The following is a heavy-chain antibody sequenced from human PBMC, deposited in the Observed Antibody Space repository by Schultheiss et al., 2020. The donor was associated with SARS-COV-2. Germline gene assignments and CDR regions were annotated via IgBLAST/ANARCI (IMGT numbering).Heavy chain of an antibody. V-gene: IGHV4-61*02. J-gene: IGHJ5*02. CDR2: IYTSGST. CDR1: GGSISSGSYY. CDR3: ARVERYCSGGSCYYNGVLSWFDP. Sequence: SETLSITCTVSGGSISSGSYYWSWIRQPAGKGLEWIGRIYTSGSTNYNPSLKSRVTISVDTSKNQLSLKLSSVTAADTAVYYCARVERYCSGGSCYYNGVLSWFDPWGQGTLVTVSS. D-gene: IGHD2-15*01.